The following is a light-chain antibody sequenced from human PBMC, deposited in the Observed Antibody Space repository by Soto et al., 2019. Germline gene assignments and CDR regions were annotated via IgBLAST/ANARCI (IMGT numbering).Light chain of an antibody. CDR3: CSYAGSDTLV. V-gene: IGLV2-11*01. J-gene: IGLJ2*01. CDR2: DVS. CDR1: SIDVGDFDY. Sequence: QSALTQPRSVSGSPGQSVTISCTGTSIDVGDFDYVSWNQNHPGKGPRLMIYDVSKRPSGVPDRFSGSKSGNTASLTISGLQAEDEADDYCCSYAGSDTLVFGGGTKLTVL.